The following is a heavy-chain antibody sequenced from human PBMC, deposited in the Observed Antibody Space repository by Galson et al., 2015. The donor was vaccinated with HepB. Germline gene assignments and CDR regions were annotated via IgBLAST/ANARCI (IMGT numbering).Heavy chain of an antibody. D-gene: IGHD3-16*01. J-gene: IGHJ3*02. CDR3: ARAAGGDYDYVWGSSWTDAFDI. CDR1: GGSISSSSYY. CDR2: IYYSGST. Sequence: ETLSLTCTVSGGSISSSSYYWGWIRQPPGKGLEWIGSIYYSGSTYYNPSLKSRVTISVDTSKNQFSLKLSSVTAADTAVYYCARAAGGDYDYVWGSSWTDAFDIWGQGTMVTVSS. V-gene: IGHV4-39*07.